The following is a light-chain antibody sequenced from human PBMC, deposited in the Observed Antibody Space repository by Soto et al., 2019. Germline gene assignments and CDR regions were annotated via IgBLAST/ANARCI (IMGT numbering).Light chain of an antibody. Sequence: DIQMTQSPSSLSASVGDRVTITCQASRDISNYLNWYQQKPGKAPDLLIYDASNLQSGVPSRFSGRGSGTHFTFTISSLQPEDFATYYCQQYESLPLTFGGGTRVEIK. CDR3: QQYESLPLT. J-gene: IGKJ4*01. V-gene: IGKV1-33*01. CDR1: RDISNY. CDR2: DAS.